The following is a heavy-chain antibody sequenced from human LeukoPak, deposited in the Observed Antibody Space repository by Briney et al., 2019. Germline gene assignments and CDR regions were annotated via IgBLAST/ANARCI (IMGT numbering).Heavy chain of an antibody. D-gene: IGHD4-17*01. CDR2: IRYDGNNK. CDR1: GFIFNSYG. CDR3: AKAPGDDAFDI. J-gene: IGHJ3*02. Sequence: GGSLRLSCAASGFIFNSYGVHWVRQAPGKGLEWVAFIRYDGNNKYYADSVKGRFTISRDNSENTLYLQMNSLRAEDTAVYYCAKAPGDDAFDIWGQGTMVIVSS. V-gene: IGHV3-30*02.